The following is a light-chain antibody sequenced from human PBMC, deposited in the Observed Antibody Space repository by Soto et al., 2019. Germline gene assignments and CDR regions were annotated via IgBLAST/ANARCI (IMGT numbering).Light chain of an antibody. Sequence: QPVLTQSSSASASLGSSVKLTCTLSSGHSSYIIAWHQQQPGKAPRYLMKLEGSGSYNKGSGVPDRFSGSSSGADRYLTISNLQLEDEAGYYCETWDSNTQNWVFGGGTTVTVL. CDR1: SGHSSYI. CDR3: ETWDSNTQNWV. CDR2: LEGSGSY. J-gene: IGLJ3*02. V-gene: IGLV4-60*02.